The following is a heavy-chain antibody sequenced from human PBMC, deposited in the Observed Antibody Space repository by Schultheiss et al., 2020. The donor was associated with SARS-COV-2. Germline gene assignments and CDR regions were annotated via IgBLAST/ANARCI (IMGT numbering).Heavy chain of an antibody. J-gene: IGHJ1*01. CDR1: GFTFSSYA. D-gene: IGHD1-26*01. CDR3: ARGSRGSYKVPAEYFQH. Sequence: GGSLRLSCAASGFTFSSYAMSWVRQAPGKGLEWVAVIWYDGSNKYYADSVKGRFTISRDNSKNTLYLQMNSLRAEDTAVYYCARGSRGSYKVPAEYFQHWGQGTLVTVSS. V-gene: IGHV3-30*04. CDR2: IWYDGSNK.